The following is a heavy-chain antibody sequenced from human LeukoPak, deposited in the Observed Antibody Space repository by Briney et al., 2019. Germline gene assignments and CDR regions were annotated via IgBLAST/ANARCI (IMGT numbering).Heavy chain of an antibody. D-gene: IGHD6-19*01. CDR3: AKDLGFVAVAGFDY. CDR2: ISYDGSNK. Sequence: GGSLRLSCAVSGFTFSSYGMHWVRQAPGKGLEWVAVISYDGSNKYYADSVKGRFTISRDNSNTLYLQMNSLGTEDTAVYYCAKDLGFVAVAGFDYWGQGTLVTVSS. CDR1: GFTFSSYG. V-gene: IGHV3-30*18. J-gene: IGHJ4*02.